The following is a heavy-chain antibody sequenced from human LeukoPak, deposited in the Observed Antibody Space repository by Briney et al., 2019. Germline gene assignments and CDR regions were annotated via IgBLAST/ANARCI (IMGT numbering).Heavy chain of an antibody. CDR3: ARASITMVRGVIVGYYFDH. CDR2: INHSGST. V-gene: IGHV4-34*01. D-gene: IGHD3-10*01. Sequence: PSGTLSLTCAVYGGSFSGYYWSWLRQPPGKGLEWIGEINHSGSTNYNPSLKSRVTISVDTSKNQFSLKLSSVTAADTAVYYCARASITMVRGVIVGYYFDHWGQGTLVTVSS. CDR1: GGSFSGYY. J-gene: IGHJ4*02.